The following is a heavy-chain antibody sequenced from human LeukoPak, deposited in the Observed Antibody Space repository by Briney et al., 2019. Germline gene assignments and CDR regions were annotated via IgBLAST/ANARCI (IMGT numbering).Heavy chain of an antibody. CDR2: IYTSGST. CDR1: GGSISSYY. J-gene: IGHJ5*02. V-gene: IGHV4-4*07. D-gene: IGHD2-21*02. Sequence: SETLSLTYTVSGGSISSYYWSWIRQPAGKGLEWIGRIYTSGSTNYNPSLKSRVTISLDTSKNQFSLKLSSVTAADTAVYYCARGLLVVVTAIPRDNWFDPWGQGTLVTVSS. CDR3: ARGLLVVVTAIPRDNWFDP.